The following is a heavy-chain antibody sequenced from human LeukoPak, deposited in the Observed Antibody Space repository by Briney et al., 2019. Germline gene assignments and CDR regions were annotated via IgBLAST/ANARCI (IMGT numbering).Heavy chain of an antibody. CDR1: GFAFSSYG. J-gene: IGHJ4*02. D-gene: IGHD3-22*01. CDR3: AKPRYDSSGYESGYFDY. CDR2: IRYDGSNK. V-gene: IGHV3-30*02. Sequence: GGSLRLSCAASGFAFSSYGMHWVRQAPGKGLEWVAFIRYDGSNKYYADSVKGRFTISRDNSKNTLYLQMNSLRAEDTAVYYCAKPRYDSSGYESGYFDYWGQGTLVTVSS.